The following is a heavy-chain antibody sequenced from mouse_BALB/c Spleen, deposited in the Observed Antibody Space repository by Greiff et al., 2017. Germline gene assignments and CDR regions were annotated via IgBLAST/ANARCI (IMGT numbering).Heavy chain of an antibody. D-gene: IGHD1-2*01. Sequence: EVKLVESGGGLVKPGGSLKLSCAASGFAFSSYDMSWVRQTPEKRLEWVAYISSGGGSTYYPDTVKGRFTISRDNAKNTLYLQMSSLKSEDTAMYYCASEVITTATGAMDYWGQGTSVTVSS. J-gene: IGHJ4*01. CDR1: GFAFSSYD. V-gene: IGHV5-12-1*01. CDR2: ISSGGGST. CDR3: ASEVITTATGAMDY.